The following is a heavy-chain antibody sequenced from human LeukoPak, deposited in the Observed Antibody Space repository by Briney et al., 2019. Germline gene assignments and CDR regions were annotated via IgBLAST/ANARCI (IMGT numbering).Heavy chain of an antibody. CDR3: ARSDFWTGAPFDY. CDR2: INPRGGIA. CDR1: GYTFTSYY. Sequence: GASVTVSCKASGYTFTSYYVHWVRQAPGQGLEWMGMINPRGGIANYAQKFQGRVTLTRDTSTSTAYMDLSSLRSEDTAVYYCARSDFWTGAPFDYWGQGTLVPVSS. D-gene: IGHD3/OR15-3a*01. V-gene: IGHV1-46*01. J-gene: IGHJ4*02.